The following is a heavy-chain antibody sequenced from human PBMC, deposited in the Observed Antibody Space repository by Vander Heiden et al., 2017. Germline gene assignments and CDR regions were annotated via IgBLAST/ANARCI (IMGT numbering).Heavy chain of an antibody. Sequence: QVQLVESGGGVVQPGRSMRLSCEASGFIFRSYGMHWVRQAPGKGLEWVAVISFDGSDEHYAESVKGRFTISRDNSRNTVYLQMDSLGAEDTAVYYCARGGYFGSYGDFDYWGHGTLVTVSS. CDR3: ARGGYFGSYGDFDY. CDR1: GFIFRSYG. V-gene: IGHV3-33*01. D-gene: IGHD3-10*01. J-gene: IGHJ4*01. CDR2: ISFDGSDE.